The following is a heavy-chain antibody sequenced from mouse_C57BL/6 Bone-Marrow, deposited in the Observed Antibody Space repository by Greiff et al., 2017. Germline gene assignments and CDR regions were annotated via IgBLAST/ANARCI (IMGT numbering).Heavy chain of an antibody. CDR3: ALSAWFAY. J-gene: IGHJ3*01. V-gene: IGHV5-6*02. CDR1: GFTFSSYG. CDR2: ISSGGSYT. Sequence: EVMLVESGGDLVKPGGSLKLSCAASGFTFSSYGMSWVRQTPDKRLGWVATISSGGSYTYYPDSVKGRFTISRDNAKNTLYLQMSSLKSEDTAMYYCALSAWFAYWGQGTLVTVSA.